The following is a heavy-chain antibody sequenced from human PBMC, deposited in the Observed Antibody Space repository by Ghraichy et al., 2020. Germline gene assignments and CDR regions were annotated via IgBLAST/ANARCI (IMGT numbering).Heavy chain of an antibody. CDR1: GFTFSSYA. D-gene: IGHD3-9*01. Sequence: GGSLRLSCAASGFTFSSYATSWVRQAPGKGLEWVSAISGSGGSTYYADSVKGRFTISRDNSKNTLYLQMNSLRAEDTAVYYCAKGGDYDILTGYPFYFDYWGQGTLVTVSS. CDR2: ISGSGGST. V-gene: IGHV3-23*01. CDR3: AKGGDYDILTGYPFYFDY. J-gene: IGHJ4*02.